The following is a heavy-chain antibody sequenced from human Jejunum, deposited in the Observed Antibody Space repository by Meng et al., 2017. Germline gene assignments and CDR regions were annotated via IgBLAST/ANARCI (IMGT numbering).Heavy chain of an antibody. CDR2: ISSRGPI. J-gene: IGHJ4*02. D-gene: IGHD1-26*01. Sequence: GGPLRLSCAGSGFSFSNYEINWVRQAPGKGLEWISYISSRGPIYYADSVKGRFTISRDNAKNTLYLEMSSLRDEDTAVYYCAKQWGSGNYLDYWGQGTQVTVSS. CDR3: AKQWGSGNYLDY. CDR1: GFSFSNYE. V-gene: IGHV3-48*03.